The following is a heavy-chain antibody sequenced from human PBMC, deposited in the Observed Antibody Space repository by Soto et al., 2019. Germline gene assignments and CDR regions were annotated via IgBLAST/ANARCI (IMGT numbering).Heavy chain of an antibody. CDR2: TFYSGIT. D-gene: IGHD5-18*01. CDR1: GGSINSGGHY. V-gene: IGHV4-31*03. Sequence: QVQLQESGPGLVKPSQTLSLTCTVSGGSINSGGHYWSCIRQRPGKGLEWIGSTFYSGITYYNPSLNSRVTISVDTSKNQFSLRLSSVTAADTAIYYCARATGYSYGHLDSWGQGTLVTVSS. CDR3: ARATGYSYGHLDS. J-gene: IGHJ4*02.